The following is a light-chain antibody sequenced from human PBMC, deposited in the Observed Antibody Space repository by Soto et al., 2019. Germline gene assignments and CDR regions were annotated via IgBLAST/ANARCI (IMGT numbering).Light chain of an antibody. V-gene: IGKV1-5*03. J-gene: IGKJ1*01. CDR2: KTS. CDR1: QSISVW. Sequence: DIHMTQSPSTLSASVGDRVTITCRASQSISVWLAWYQQKPGKAPNLLIYKTSSLETVVPSRFSGSGSGTEVTLTISSLQPDDFATYYCQHYSDYSWTFGQGTKVEIK. CDR3: QHYSDYSWT.